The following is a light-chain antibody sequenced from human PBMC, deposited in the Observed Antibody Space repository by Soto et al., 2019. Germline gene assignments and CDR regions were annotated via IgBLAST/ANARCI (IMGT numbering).Light chain of an antibody. CDR2: AAS. Sequence: EIQMTQSPSSLSASVEDRVIITCRASQSISNHLNWYQQKPGKAPKLLIFAASSLQSGVPSRLSGSRSGPDFTLTISSLQPEDFATYYCQQSYSTPWTFGQGTKVDIK. V-gene: IGKV1-39*01. CDR1: QSISNH. CDR3: QQSYSTPWT. J-gene: IGKJ1*01.